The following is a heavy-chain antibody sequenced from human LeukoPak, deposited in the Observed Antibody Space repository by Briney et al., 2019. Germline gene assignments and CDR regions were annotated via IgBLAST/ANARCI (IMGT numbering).Heavy chain of an antibody. CDR3: ARGPPIVVGAFDI. J-gene: IGHJ3*02. V-gene: IGHV4-34*01. CDR1: GGSFSGYY. Sequence: PSETLSLTCAVYGGSFSGYYWSWIRQPPGKGLEWIGEIYHSGSTNYNPSLKSRVTISVDKSKNQFSLKLSSVTAADTAVYYCARGPPIVVGAFDIWGQGTMVTVSS. CDR2: IYHSGST. D-gene: IGHD3-22*01.